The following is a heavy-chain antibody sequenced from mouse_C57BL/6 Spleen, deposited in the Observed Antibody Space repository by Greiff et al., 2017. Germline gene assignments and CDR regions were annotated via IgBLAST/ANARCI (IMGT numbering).Heavy chain of an antibody. D-gene: IGHD1-1*01. J-gene: IGHJ4*01. CDR2: IYPRSGNT. CDR3: ARSDYGSSVYYAMDY. CDR1: GYTFTSYG. V-gene: IGHV1-81*01. Sequence: VKLVESGAELARPGASVKLSCKASGYTFTSYGISWVKQRTGQGLEWIGEIYPRSGNTYYNEKFKGKATLTADKSSSTAYMELRSLTSEDSAVYFCARSDYGSSVYYAMDYWGQGTSVTVSS.